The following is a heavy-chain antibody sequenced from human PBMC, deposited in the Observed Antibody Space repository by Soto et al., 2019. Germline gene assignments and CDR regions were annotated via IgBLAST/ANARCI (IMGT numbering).Heavy chain of an antibody. CDR3: ARGGVAWSGYSSYYYGMDV. D-gene: IGHD3-3*01. CDR2: IIPIFGTA. J-gene: IGHJ6*02. Sequence: QVQLVQSGAEVKKPGSSVKVSCKASGGTFSSYAISWVRQAPGQGLEWMGGIIPIFGTANYAQKFQGRVTITADESTITAYMELSSLRSEDTAVYYCARGGVAWSGYSSYYYGMDVWGQGTTVTVSS. V-gene: IGHV1-69*01. CDR1: GGTFSSYA.